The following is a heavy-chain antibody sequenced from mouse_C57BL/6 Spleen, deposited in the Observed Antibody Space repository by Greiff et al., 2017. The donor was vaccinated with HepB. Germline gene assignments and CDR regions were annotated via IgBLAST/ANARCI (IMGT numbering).Heavy chain of an antibody. D-gene: IGHD2-5*01. V-gene: IGHV1-82*01. J-gene: IGHJ2*01. CDR1: GYAFSSSW. CDR2: IYPGDGDT. CDR3: AHTYYSNYGGDY. Sequence: VQLQESGPELVKPGASVKISCMASGYAFSSSWMNWVKQRPGKGLEWIGRIYPGDGDTNYNGKFKGKATLTADKSSSTAYMQLSSLTSEDSAVYFCAHTYYSNYGGDYWGQGTTLTVSS.